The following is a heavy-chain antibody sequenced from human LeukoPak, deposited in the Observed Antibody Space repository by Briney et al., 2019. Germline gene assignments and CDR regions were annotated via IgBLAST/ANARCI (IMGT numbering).Heavy chain of an antibody. V-gene: IGHV3-23*01. CDR2: ISGSGGST. CDR1: GFTFSSYA. J-gene: IGHJ4*02. CDR3: ARDRLGNDYSNYEGPDY. D-gene: IGHD4-11*01. Sequence: GGSLRLSCAASGFTFSSYAMSWVRQAPGKGLEWVSAISGSGGSTYYADSVKGRFTISRDNSKNTLYLQMNSLRAEDTAVYYCARDRLGNDYSNYEGPDYWGQGTLVTVSS.